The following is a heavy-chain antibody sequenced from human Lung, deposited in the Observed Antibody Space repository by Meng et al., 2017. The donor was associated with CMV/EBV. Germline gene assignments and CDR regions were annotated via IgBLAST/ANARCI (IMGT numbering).Heavy chain of an antibody. Sequence: ASVKVSXNASGYIFTKYGVNWMRQAPGQGPEWMGWISAYNGDTMYAPKVQGRVTMTTDTSTSTAYMELRGLRSDDTAVYYCARDAGTIAVSGIGDYWGQGXLVTVSS. CDR3: ARDAGTIAVSGIGDY. D-gene: IGHD6-19*01. V-gene: IGHV1-18*01. J-gene: IGHJ4*02. CDR1: GYIFTKYG. CDR2: ISAYNGDT.